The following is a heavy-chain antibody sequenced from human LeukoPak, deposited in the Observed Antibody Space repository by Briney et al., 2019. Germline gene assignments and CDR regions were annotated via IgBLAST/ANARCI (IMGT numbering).Heavy chain of an antibody. CDR1: GFTFSSYT. J-gene: IGHJ4*02. CDR3: AASLPNIVVVPATKGPFGY. Sequence: GGSLRLSCAASGFTFSSYTMSWVRQAPGKGLEWVSGVSGSGGNIHYADSVKGRFTIPRDNSKNTLYLQMNSLRAEDTAVYYCAASLPNIVVVPATKGPFGYWGQGALVTVSS. D-gene: IGHD2-2*01. V-gene: IGHV3-23*01. CDR2: VSGSGGNI.